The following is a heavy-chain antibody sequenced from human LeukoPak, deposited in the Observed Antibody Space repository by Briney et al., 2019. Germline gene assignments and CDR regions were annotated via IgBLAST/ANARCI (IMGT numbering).Heavy chain of an antibody. D-gene: IGHD4-11*01. CDR1: GFTFSSYA. V-gene: IGHV3-23*01. Sequence: GGFLRLSCAASGFTFSSYAMSWVRQAPGKGLEWVSAISGSGGSTYYADSVKGRFTISRDNSKNTLYLQMNSLRAEDTAVYYCAKGCNYNVFPRASFDYWGQGTLVTVSS. J-gene: IGHJ4*02. CDR3: AKGCNYNVFPRASFDY. CDR2: ISGSGGST.